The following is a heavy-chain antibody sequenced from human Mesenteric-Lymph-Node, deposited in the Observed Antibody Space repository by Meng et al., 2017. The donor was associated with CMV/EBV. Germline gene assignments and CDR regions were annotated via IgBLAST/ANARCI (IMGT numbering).Heavy chain of an antibody. Sequence: SETLSLTCTVSGYSISSGYYWGWIRQPPGKGLEWIGSIYHSGSTYYNPSLKSRVTISVDTSKNQFSLKLSSVTAADTAVYYCARVVGATLDWGQGTLVTVSS. V-gene: IGHV4-38-2*02. CDR3: ARVVGATLD. J-gene: IGHJ4*02. CDR1: GYSISSGYY. CDR2: IYHSGST. D-gene: IGHD1-26*01.